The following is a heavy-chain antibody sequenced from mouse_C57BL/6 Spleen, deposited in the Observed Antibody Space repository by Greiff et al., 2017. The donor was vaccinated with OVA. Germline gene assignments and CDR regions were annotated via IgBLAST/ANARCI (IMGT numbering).Heavy chain of an antibody. Sequence: EVQRVESGGGLVQPGGSLKLSCAASGFTFSDYYMYWVRQTPEKRLEWVAYISNGGGSTYYPDTVKGRFTISRDNAKNTLYLQMSRLKSEDTAMYYCARGAAYWGQGTLVTVSA. CDR2: ISNGGGST. CDR3: ARGAAY. V-gene: IGHV5-12*01. CDR1: GFTFSDYY. J-gene: IGHJ3*01.